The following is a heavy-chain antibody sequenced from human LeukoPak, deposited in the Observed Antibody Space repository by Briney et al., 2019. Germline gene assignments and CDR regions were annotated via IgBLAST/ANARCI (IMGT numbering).Heavy chain of an antibody. V-gene: IGHV3-30-3*01. CDR2: ISYDGSNK. CDR3: AREDAFDI. Sequence: GGSLRLSCAASGFTFSSYAMHWVRQAPGKGLEWVAVISYDGSNKYYADSVKGRFTISRDNSKNTLYLQMDSLRAEDTAVYYCAREDAFDIWGQGTMVTVSS. CDR1: GFTFSSYA. J-gene: IGHJ3*02.